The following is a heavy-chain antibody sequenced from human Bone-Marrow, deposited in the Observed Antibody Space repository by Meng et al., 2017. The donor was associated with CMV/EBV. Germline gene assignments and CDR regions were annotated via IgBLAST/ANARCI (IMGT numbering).Heavy chain of an antibody. CDR3: ALMATTVYYYGMDV. CDR2: ISTSGNYI. Sequence: GGSLRLSCPASGFKLSSYSMNWVRQAPGKGLEWVSSISTSGNYIYYADSVKGRFTISRDNAKNSLYRKMNGLRAEDTAVYYCALMATTVYYYGMDVWGQGTTVTVSS. J-gene: IGHJ6*02. V-gene: IGHV3-21*01. D-gene: IGHD5-24*01. CDR1: GFKLSSYS.